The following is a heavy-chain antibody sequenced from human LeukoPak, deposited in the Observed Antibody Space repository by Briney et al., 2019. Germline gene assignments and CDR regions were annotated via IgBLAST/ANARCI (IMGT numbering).Heavy chain of an antibody. V-gene: IGHV3-11*05. J-gene: IGHJ4*02. CDR2: ISSGSAYT. Sequence: TPGRSLRLSCAASGFAFSDFYMSWIRQAPGKGLEWVSFISSGSAYTNYADTVGGRFTISRDNANNLLYLQMSSLRVEDTAVYYCARDQEYYDILTGYYGEPPDYWGQGILVTVSS. CDR1: GFAFSDFY. D-gene: IGHD3-9*01. CDR3: ARDQEYYDILTGYYGEPPDY.